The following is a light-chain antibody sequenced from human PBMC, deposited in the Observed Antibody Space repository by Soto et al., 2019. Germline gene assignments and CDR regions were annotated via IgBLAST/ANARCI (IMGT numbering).Light chain of an antibody. V-gene: IGKV1-16*01. Sequence: DIQMTQSPSSLSASVGDSVTITCRASQGINKFLAWFQQKPGPAPKSLISTASRLQSGVPSRFSGSGSGTHFPLTINNLQPEDFATYYCQQYESFPLTFGGGTRVEIK. CDR1: QGINKF. CDR2: TAS. CDR3: QQYESFPLT. J-gene: IGKJ4*01.